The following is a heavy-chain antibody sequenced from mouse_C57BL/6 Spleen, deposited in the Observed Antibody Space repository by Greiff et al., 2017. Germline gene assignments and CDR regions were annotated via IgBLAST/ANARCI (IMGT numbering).Heavy chain of an antibody. CDR3: ARGGAGTGWYFDV. J-gene: IGHJ1*03. CDR2: IDPADSYP. V-gene: IGHV1-69*01. CDR1: GYTFTSYW. D-gene: IGHD4-1*01. Sequence: VQLQQSGAELVMPGASVKLSCKASGYTFTSYWMHWVKQRPGQGLEWIGEIDPADSYPNYNQKFKGKSTLTVDKSSSTAYMQLRSLTSEDSAVYYCARGGAGTGWYFDVWGTGTTVTVSS.